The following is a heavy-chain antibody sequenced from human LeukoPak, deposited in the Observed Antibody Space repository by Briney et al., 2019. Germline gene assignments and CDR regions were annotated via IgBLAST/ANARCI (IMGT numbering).Heavy chain of an antibody. D-gene: IGHD7-27*01. CDR2: TYYRSKWST. Sequence: SQTLSLTCAISGDSVSSNSAAWNSIRQSPSRGLERLGRTYYRSKWSTDYAVSVKSRITVNPDTSKNQFSLQLNSVTPEDTAVYYCARLENWAFDFWGQGTLITVSS. V-gene: IGHV6-1*01. CDR3: ARLENWAFDF. CDR1: GDSVSSNSAA. J-gene: IGHJ4*02.